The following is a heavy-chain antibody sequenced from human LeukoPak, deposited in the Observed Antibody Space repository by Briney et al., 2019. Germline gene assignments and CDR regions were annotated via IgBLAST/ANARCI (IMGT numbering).Heavy chain of an antibody. Sequence: ASVKVTCKGSGYTFTGYYMHWVRQAPGQGLEWMGWINPNSGTTNYAQKFQGRVTVTRDTSISTAYMELSRLESDDTAVYYCARDLMTTPTWDFDYWGQGTLVTVAS. V-gene: IGHV1-2*02. CDR2: INPNSGTT. CDR3: ARDLMTTPTWDFDY. CDR1: GYTFTGYY. J-gene: IGHJ4*02. D-gene: IGHD3-16*01.